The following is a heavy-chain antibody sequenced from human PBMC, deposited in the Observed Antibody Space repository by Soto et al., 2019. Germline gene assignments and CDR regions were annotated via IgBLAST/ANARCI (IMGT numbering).Heavy chain of an antibody. J-gene: IGHJ4*02. CDR2: ILPTSGIP. D-gene: IGHD3-10*01. CDR3: ARRTGGGSLAF. CDR1: GGPFRVYE. Sequence: QVPLVQSEAEVKKPGSSVKVSCKGSGGPFRVYEFVWVRQAPGPGLEWMGGILPTSGIPHYAQKFRGRVTVTADDSTGIGYMELRSLRSEDPALYSCARRTGGGSLAFWGQGTLVPVSS. V-gene: IGHV1-69*01.